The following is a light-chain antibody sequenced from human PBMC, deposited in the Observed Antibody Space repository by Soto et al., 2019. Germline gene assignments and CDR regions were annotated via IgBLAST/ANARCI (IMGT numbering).Light chain of an antibody. V-gene: IGLV2-8*01. J-gene: IGLJ2*01. CDR3: ASYGGRDDMI. CDR2: EVT. CDR1: SSDVGGYDR. Sequence: QSALTQPPSASGSPGQSVTISCTGTSSDVGGYDRVSWFQQHPGKAPKLIIYEVTDRISGVPDRFSGSKSGNTASLTVSGLQAEDEADYYCASYGGRDDMIFGGGTKLTVL.